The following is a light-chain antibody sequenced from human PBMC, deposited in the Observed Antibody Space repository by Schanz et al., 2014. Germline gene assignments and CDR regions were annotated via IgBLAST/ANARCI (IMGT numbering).Light chain of an antibody. CDR1: QSVSSRN. CDR3: QQYGSSPST. CDR2: GAS. J-gene: IGKJ1*01. V-gene: IGKV3-20*01. Sequence: EVVLTQSPGTLSLSPGERATLSCRASQSVSSRNLAWYQQRPGQAPRLFIYGASNRATGIPDRFSGSGSGTDFTLTISRLEPEDFAVYYCQQYGSSPSTFGQGTKVEVK.